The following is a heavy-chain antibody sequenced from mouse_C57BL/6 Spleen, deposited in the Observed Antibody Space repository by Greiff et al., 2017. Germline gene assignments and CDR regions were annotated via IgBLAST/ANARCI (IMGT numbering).Heavy chain of an antibody. CDR2: IYPGSGST. V-gene: IGHV1-55*01. J-gene: IGHJ3*01. CDR3: ARKGCDYGPAWFAY. Sequence: VQLQQPGAELVKPGASVKMSCKASGYTFTSYWITWVKQRPGQGLEWIGDIYPGSGSTNYNEKFKSKATLTVDTSSSTAYMQLSSLTSEDSAVYYCARKGCDYGPAWFAYWGQGTLVTVSA. CDR1: GYTFTSYW. D-gene: IGHD2-4*01.